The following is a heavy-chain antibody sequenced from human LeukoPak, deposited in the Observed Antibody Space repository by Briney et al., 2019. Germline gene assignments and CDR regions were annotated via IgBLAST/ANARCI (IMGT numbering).Heavy chain of an antibody. CDR1: GFTFSSYW. CDR2: IKQDGSEK. J-gene: IGHJ5*02. D-gene: IGHD5-24*01. CDR3: ARDQADGWFDP. Sequence: GGSLRLSCAASGFTFSSYWMSWVRQAPGKGLEWEANIKQDGSEKYYVDSVKGRFTISRDNAKNSLYLQMNSLRAEDTAVYYCARDQADGWFDPWGQGTLVTVSS. V-gene: IGHV3-7*01.